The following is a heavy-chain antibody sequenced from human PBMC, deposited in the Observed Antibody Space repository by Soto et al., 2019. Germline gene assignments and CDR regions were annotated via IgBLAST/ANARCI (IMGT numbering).Heavy chain of an antibody. CDR3: ARTAAAGKYYYGVDV. Sequence: GESLKLSCTGSGYSFTRYWIGWVRQMPGKGLEWMGIIYPGDSYTNYSPSFQGHVTISADKSISTAYLQWSSLKASDTAMYYCARTAAAGKYYYGVDVWGQGTTVTVSS. CDR1: GYSFTRYW. J-gene: IGHJ6*02. V-gene: IGHV5-51*01. D-gene: IGHD6-13*01. CDR2: IYPGDSYT.